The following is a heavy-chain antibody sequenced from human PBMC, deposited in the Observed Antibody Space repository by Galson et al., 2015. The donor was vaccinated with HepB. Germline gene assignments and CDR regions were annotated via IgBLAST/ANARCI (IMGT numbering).Heavy chain of an antibody. CDR1: GYSFTSYW. Sequence: QSGAEVKKPGESLKISCKGPGYSFTSYWIGWVRQMPWKGLEWMGIIYPGDSDTRYSPSFQGQVTISADKSISTAYLQWSSLKASDTAMYYCARGYCTGGVCYLPTFDYWGQGTLVTVSS. CDR2: IYPGDSDT. J-gene: IGHJ4*02. V-gene: IGHV5-51*03. D-gene: IGHD2-8*02. CDR3: ARGYCTGGVCYLPTFDY.